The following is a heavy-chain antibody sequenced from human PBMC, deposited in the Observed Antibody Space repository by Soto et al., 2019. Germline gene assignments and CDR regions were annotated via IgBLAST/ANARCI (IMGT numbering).Heavy chain of an antibody. CDR1: GYTFTGYY. CDR2: INPNSGGT. Sequence: GASVKVSCKASGYTFTGYYMHWVRQAPGQGPEWMGWINPNSGGTNYAQKFQGWVTMTRDTSISTAYMELSRLRSDDTAVYYCASDGYSGYDYHYGMDVWGQGTTVTVSS. V-gene: IGHV1-2*04. CDR3: ASDGYSGYDYHYGMDV. D-gene: IGHD5-12*01. J-gene: IGHJ6*02.